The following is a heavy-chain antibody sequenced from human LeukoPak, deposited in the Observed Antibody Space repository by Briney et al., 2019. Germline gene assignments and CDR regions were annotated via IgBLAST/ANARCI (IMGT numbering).Heavy chain of an antibody. CDR2: TYYRSKWYN. J-gene: IGHJ6*02. D-gene: IGHD6-19*01. CDR1: GDSVSSNSAA. V-gene: IGHV6-1*01. Sequence: PSQTLSLTCVISGDSVSSNSAAWNWIRQSPSRGLEWLGRTYYRSKWYNDYAVSVKSRITINPDTSKNQFSLQLNSVTPEDTAVYYCARSEYSSGHVTFYYYYGMDVWGQGTTVTVSS. CDR3: ARSEYSSGHVTFYYYYGMDV.